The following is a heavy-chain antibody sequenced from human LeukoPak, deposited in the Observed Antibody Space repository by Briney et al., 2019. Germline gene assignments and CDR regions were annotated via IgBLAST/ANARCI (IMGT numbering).Heavy chain of an antibody. CDR2: ISTSGSIT. J-gene: IGHJ4*02. CDR1: GFTFSSYE. Sequence: GGSLRLSCAASGFTFSSYEMNWVRQAPGKGLEWVAAISTSGSITYYADSVKGRFTISRDNSKNTLSLQMNSLRAEDTAVYYCARQLGYCSDGNCYFDYWGQGTQVTVSS. D-gene: IGHD2-15*01. V-gene: IGHV3-23*01. CDR3: ARQLGYCSDGNCYFDY.